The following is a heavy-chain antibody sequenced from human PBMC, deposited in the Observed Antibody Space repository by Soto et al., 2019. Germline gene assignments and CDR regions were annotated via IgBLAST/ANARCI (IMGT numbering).Heavy chain of an antibody. CDR3: ASICSGGSCHFDL. Sequence: XETLSLTCVVYGDSITMSTWWSWVRQPPGKGLEWIGETWHTGITKYNPSLHSRVTISVDTSKNHFSLQLSSATAADTAVYYCASICSGGSCHFDLWGQGTLVTVSS. D-gene: IGHD2-15*01. CDR1: GDSITMSTW. J-gene: IGHJ4*02. V-gene: IGHV4-4*02. CDR2: TWHTGIT.